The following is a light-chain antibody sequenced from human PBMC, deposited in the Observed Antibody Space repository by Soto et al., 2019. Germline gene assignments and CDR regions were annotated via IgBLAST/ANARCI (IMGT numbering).Light chain of an antibody. Sequence: QLVLTQPPSVSGAPGQRVTISCTGSSSNIGAGYDVHWYQQLPGTAPKLLIYANNNRPSGVPDRFSGSNSGTSASLSITGLQPEDEADYYCQSYDSSLSVSWLFGGGTKLTVL. CDR1: SSNIGAGYD. V-gene: IGLV1-40*01. J-gene: IGLJ3*02. CDR3: QSYDSSLSVSWL. CDR2: ANN.